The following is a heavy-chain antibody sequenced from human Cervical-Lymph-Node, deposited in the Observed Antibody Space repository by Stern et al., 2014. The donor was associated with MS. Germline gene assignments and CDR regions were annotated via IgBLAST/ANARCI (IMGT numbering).Heavy chain of an antibody. CDR2: IIPIFGTA. V-gene: IGHV1-69*01. J-gene: IGHJ6*02. D-gene: IGHD2-2*01. CDR3: AREGHIVVVPAAIERGEEYYYGMDV. Sequence: QVQLVQSGAEVKKPGSSVKVSCKASGGTFSSCAISWVRQAPGQGLEWMGGIIPIFGTANYAQKFQGRVTITADESTSTAYMELSSLRSEDTAVYYCAREGHIVVVPAAIERGEEYYYGMDVWGQGTTVTVSS. CDR1: GGTFSSCA.